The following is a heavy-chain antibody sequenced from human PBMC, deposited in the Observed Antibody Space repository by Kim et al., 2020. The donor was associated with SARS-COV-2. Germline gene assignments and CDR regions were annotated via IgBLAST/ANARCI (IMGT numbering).Heavy chain of an antibody. V-gene: IGHV1-24*01. J-gene: IGHJ3*02. CDR2: FDPEDGET. CDR1: GYTLTELS. Sequence: ASVKVSCKVSGYTLTELSMHWVRQAPGKGLEWMGGFDPEDGETIYAQKFQGRVTMTEDTSTDTAYMELSSLRSEDTAVYYCATAGPYCGGDCYSGAFDIWGQGTMVTVSS. CDR3: ATAGPYCGGDCYSGAFDI. D-gene: IGHD2-21*02.